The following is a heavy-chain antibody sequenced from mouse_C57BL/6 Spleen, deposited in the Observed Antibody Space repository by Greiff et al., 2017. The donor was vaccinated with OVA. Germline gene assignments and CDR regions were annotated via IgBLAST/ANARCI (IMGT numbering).Heavy chain of an antibody. J-gene: IGHJ4*01. Sequence: EVHLVESGGGLVQPGGSLSLSCAASGFTFTDYYMSWVRQPPGKALEWLGFIRNKANGYTTEYSASVKGRFTISRDNSQSILYLQMNALRAEDSATYYCARLDYDYDEGYAMDYWGQGTSVTVSS. CDR2: IRNKANGYTT. V-gene: IGHV7-3*01. D-gene: IGHD2-4*01. CDR3: ARLDYDYDEGYAMDY. CDR1: GFTFTDYY.